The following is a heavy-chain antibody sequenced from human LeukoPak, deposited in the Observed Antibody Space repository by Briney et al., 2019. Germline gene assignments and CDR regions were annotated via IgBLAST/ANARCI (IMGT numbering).Heavy chain of an antibody. CDR2: ISWNSGSI. CDR3: AKDGFGELHYFDY. Sequence: PGGSLRLSCAASGFTFDDYAMHWVRQAPGKGLEWVSGISWNSGSIGYADSVKGRFTISRDNAKNSLYLQMNSLRAEDTALYYCAKDGFGELHYFDYWGQGTLVTVSS. CDR1: GFTFDDYA. V-gene: IGHV3-9*01. J-gene: IGHJ4*02. D-gene: IGHD3-10*01.